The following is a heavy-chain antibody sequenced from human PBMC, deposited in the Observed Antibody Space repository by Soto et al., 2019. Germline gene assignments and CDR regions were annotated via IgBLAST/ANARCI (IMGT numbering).Heavy chain of an antibody. J-gene: IGHJ6*03. CDR2: IIPIFGTA. D-gene: IGHD3-9*01. CDR1: GGTFSSYA. CDR3: ARYPIFNYYYYMDV. V-gene: IGHV1-69*13. Sequence: SVKVSCKASGGTFSSYAISWVRQAPGQGLEWMGGIIPIFGTANYAQKFQGRVTITADDSTSTAYMELSSVTAADTAVYYCARYPIFNYYYYMDVWGKGTTVTVSS.